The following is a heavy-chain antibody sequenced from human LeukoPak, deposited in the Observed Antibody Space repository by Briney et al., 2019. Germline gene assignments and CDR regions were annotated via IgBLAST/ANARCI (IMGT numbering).Heavy chain of an antibody. CDR2: ISYDGSNK. D-gene: IGHD3-22*01. J-gene: IGHJ1*01. CDR1: GFTFSSYG. V-gene: IGHV3-30*18. CDR3: AKDWNPDYYDSSGYPVQH. Sequence: GGSLRLSCAASGFTFSSYGMHWVRQAPGKGLEWVAVISYDGSNKYYADSVKGRFTISRDNSKNTLYLQMNSLRAEDTAVYYCAKDWNPDYYDSSGYPVQHWGQGTLVTVSS.